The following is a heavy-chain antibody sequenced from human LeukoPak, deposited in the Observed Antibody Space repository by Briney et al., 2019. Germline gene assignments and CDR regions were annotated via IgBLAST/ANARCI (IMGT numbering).Heavy chain of an antibody. Sequence: GGSLRLSCAASGFTFDDYAMHWVRQAPGKGLEWVSGISWNSGSIGYADSVKGRFTISRDNAKNSLYLQMNSLRAEDTAVYYCAKDRGPLLLWFGDLWGQGTLVTVSS. V-gene: IGHV3-9*01. CDR3: AKDRGPLLLWFGDL. D-gene: IGHD3-10*01. CDR2: ISWNSGSI. J-gene: IGHJ4*02. CDR1: GFTFDDYA.